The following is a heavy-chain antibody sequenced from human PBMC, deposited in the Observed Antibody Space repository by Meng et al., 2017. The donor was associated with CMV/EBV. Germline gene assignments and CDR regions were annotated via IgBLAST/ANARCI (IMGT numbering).Heavy chain of an antibody. CDR2: ISYDGSNK. CDR3: ARERLLRWGGAFDI. D-gene: IGHD2-21*01. J-gene: IGHJ3*02. V-gene: IGHV3-30-3*01. CDR1: GFTFSSYA. Sequence: LSLTCAAPGFTFSSYAMHWVRQAPGKGLEWVAVISYDGSNKYYADSVKGRFTISRDNSKNTLYLQMNSLRAEDTAVYYCARERLLRWGGAFDIWGQGTMVTVSS.